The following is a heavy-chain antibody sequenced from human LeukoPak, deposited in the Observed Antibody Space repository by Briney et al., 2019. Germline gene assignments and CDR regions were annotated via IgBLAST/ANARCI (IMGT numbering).Heavy chain of an antibody. CDR1: GFTFSSYS. V-gene: IGHV3-48*04. Sequence: GGSLRLSCAASGFTFSSYSMNWVRQAPGKGLEWVSYIGGSGRTIYYADSVKGRFTISRDNANNSLYLQMNSLRVEDTAVYYCARDRYVVANWGQGTLVTVSS. D-gene: IGHD2-15*01. CDR2: IGGSGRTI. CDR3: ARDRYVVAN. J-gene: IGHJ4*02.